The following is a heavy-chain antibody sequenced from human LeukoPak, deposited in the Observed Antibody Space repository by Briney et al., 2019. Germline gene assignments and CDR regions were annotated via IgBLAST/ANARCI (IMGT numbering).Heavy chain of an antibody. CDR3: ARHHFFGYFDY. CDR1: GGSFSGYY. D-gene: IGHD3-3*01. CDR2: INHSGST. Sequence: KTSETLSLTCAVYGGSFSGYYWSWIRQPPEKGLEWIGEINHSGSTNYNPSLKSRVTISVDTSKNQFSLKLSSVTAADTAVYYCARHHFFGYFDYWGQGTLVTVSS. J-gene: IGHJ4*02. V-gene: IGHV4-34*01.